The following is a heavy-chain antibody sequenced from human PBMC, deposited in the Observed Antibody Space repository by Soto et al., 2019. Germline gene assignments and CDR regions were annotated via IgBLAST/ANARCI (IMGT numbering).Heavy chain of an antibody. CDR1: GGSISSGGYY. V-gene: IGHV4-31*03. Sequence: QVQLQESGPGLVKPSQTLSLTCTVSGGSISSGGYYWSWIRQHPGKGLEWIGYIYYSGSTYYNPSLMSRVTISVDTSKNQFSLKLSAVTAADTAVYYCARDPRRYGDYGKGGFDYWGQGTLVTVSS. CDR2: IYYSGST. J-gene: IGHJ4*02. D-gene: IGHD4-17*01. CDR3: ARDPRRYGDYGKGGFDY.